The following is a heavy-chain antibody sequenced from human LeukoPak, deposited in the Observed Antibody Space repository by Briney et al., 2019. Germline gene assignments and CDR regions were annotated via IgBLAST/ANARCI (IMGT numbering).Heavy chain of an antibody. D-gene: IGHD5-24*01. CDR3: ARQGRWLQFGGY. CDR2: IYTSGST. Sequence: PSETLSLTCAVYGGSFSGYYWSWICQPAGKGLEWIGRIYTSGSTNYNPSLKSRVTMSVDTSKNQFSLKLSSVTAADTAVYYCARQGRWLQFGGYWGQGTLVTVSS. CDR1: GGSFSGYY. J-gene: IGHJ4*02. V-gene: IGHV4-59*10.